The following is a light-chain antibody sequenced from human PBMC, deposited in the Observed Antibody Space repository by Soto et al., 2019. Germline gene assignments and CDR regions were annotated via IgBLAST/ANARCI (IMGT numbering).Light chain of an antibody. CDR1: QSISSY. CDR2: AAS. V-gene: IGKV1-39*01. J-gene: IGKJ5*01. Sequence: DIQMTQSPSSLSASVGDRVTITCRASQSISSYLNWYQQKPGKAPKLLIYAASSLQSGVPSRFSGSGSGTDFTLTISSLQPEDFATYYCQQSYSTPQTFGQGTRLRL. CDR3: QQSYSTPQT.